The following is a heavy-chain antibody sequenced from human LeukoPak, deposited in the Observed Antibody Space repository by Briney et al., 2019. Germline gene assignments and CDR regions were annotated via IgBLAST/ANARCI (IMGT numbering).Heavy chain of an antibody. CDR2: IRESGGGT. V-gene: IGHV3-23*01. CDR1: GRTVSNYD. J-gene: IGHJ4*02. D-gene: IGHD3-10*01. CDR3: AKRGIVIRGVLIMGFHKAAYYFDY. Sequence: GGSLRLSCVVSGRTVSNYDITWVGQAAGKGLEWVSGIRESGGGTNYAESVKGRFTISRDNSKNTVYLQMSSLRAEDTAVYFCAKRGIVIRGVLIMGFHKAAYYFDYWGQGILVTVSS.